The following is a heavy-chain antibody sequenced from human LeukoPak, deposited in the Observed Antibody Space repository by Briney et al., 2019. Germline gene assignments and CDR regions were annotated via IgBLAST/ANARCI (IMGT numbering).Heavy chain of an antibody. Sequence: SETLSLTCTVSGGSITTSSYYWGWIRQPPGKGLEWIGIIYYSGSTYYNPSLKGRVTISVDTSKNQFSLKLSSVTAADTAVYYCARAFRARYFNLWGRGTLVTVSS. CDR2: IYYSGST. CDR3: ARAFRARYFNL. D-gene: IGHD2/OR15-2a*01. CDR1: GGSITTSSYY. J-gene: IGHJ2*01. V-gene: IGHV4-39*01.